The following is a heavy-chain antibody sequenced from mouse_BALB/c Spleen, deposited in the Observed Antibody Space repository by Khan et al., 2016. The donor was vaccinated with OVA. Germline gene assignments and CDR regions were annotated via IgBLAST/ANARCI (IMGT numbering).Heavy chain of an antibody. CDR3: ATSYFHGYYFDY. CDR1: GFTFSSYG. V-gene: IGHV5-17*02. D-gene: IGHD1-1*01. Sequence: EVELVESGGGLVQPGGSRKLSCAASGFTFSSYGVHWVCQAPERGLEWVAYISGDSTTIYYADTVKGRFTISRNNPKNTLFLQMTSLMSEDTAKYYCATSYFHGYYFDYWGPGTTLTVSS. CDR2: ISGDSTTI. J-gene: IGHJ2*01.